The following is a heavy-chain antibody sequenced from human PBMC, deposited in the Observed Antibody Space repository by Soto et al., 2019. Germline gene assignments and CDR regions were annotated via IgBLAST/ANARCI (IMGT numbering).Heavy chain of an antibody. V-gene: IGHV4-39*01. CDR3: ARHELALDV. Sequence: SETLSLTCTVSGGSISSSSYYWGWIRQPPGKGLEWIGSIYYSGSTYYNPSLKRRVTISVDTSKNQFSLRLSSVTAAYTAVYYCARHELALDVWGQGTTVTVSS. J-gene: IGHJ6*02. CDR2: IYYSGST. CDR1: GGSISSSSYY. D-gene: IGHD3-3*02.